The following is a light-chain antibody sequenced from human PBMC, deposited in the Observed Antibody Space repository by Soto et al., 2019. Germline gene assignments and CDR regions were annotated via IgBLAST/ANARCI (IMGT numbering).Light chain of an antibody. V-gene: IGKV3-20*01. CDR3: QQYGSSRT. CDR1: QSVSSSY. Sequence: EIELTQSPGTLSLSPGERATLSCRASQSVSSSYLAWYQQKPGQAPRLLIYGASSRAPGIPDRFSGSGSGTDFTLTISRLETEDFAVYYCQQYGSSRTFGQGTKV. J-gene: IGKJ1*01. CDR2: GAS.